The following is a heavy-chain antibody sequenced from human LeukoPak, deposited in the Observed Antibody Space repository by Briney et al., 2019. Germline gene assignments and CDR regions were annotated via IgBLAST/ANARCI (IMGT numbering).Heavy chain of an antibody. D-gene: IGHD2-15*01. Sequence: SETLSLTCTVFGDSVTGYYLDWVRQPPGKGLEWIGHIYKIGTTNYNPSLKSRLTISADTSKNQFSLKLRSVTAADTAVYYCVIGVGWQPDYWGQGALVTVSS. V-gene: IGHV4-59*02. CDR3: VIGVGWQPDY. CDR2: IYKIGTT. CDR1: GDSVTGYY. J-gene: IGHJ4*02.